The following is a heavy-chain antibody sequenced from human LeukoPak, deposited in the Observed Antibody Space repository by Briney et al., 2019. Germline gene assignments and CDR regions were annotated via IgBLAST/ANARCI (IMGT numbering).Heavy chain of an antibody. D-gene: IGHD6-19*01. Sequence: SQTLPITCAISGDSVSSINGAWNWIRQSPSRGLEWLGRTYYRSKWYDEYAESMRGRITISPDTSMNQYSLHVLSVTPEDTAVYYCARDLGNTGWYTFDYWGQGILVTVSS. CDR1: GDSVSSINGA. V-gene: IGHV6-1*01. J-gene: IGHJ4*02. CDR3: ARDLGNTGWYTFDY. CDR2: TYYRSKWYD.